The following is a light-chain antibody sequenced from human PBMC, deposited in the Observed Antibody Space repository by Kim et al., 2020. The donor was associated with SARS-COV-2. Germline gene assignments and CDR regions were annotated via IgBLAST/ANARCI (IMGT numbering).Light chain of an antibody. V-gene: IGLV2-23*01. Sequence: GQSVTISCTGTSSDVGGYNLVSWYQQHPGKAPKLMIYEGSKRPSGVSYRFSASKSGNTASLTISGLQAEDEADYYCCSYAGSTSFVFGTGTKVTVL. CDR2: EGS. CDR1: SSDVGGYNL. CDR3: CSYAGSTSFV. J-gene: IGLJ1*01.